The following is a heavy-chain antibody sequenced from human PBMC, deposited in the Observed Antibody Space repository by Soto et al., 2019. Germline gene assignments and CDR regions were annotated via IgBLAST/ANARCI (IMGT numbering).Heavy chain of an antibody. Sequence: GSLRLSCAASGFTFSSYAMSWVRQAPGKGLEWVSAISGSGGSTYYADSVKGRFTISRDNSKNTLYLQMNSLRAEDKAVYCCAKLSSLRTTVVTVGYYFDYWGQGTLVTVSS. V-gene: IGHV3-23*01. CDR1: GFTFSSYA. CDR2: ISGSGGST. J-gene: IGHJ4*02. D-gene: IGHD4-17*01. CDR3: AKLSSLRTTVVTVGYYFDY.